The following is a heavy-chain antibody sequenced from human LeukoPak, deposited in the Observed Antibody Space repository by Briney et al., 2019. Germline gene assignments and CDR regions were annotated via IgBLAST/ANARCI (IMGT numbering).Heavy chain of an antibody. J-gene: IGHJ4*02. D-gene: IGHD5-12*01. CDR3: ASQIVAMTLDY. CDR2: ISSSSSYI. CDR1: GFTFSSYS. Sequence: GGSLRLSCAASGFTFSSYSMNWVRQAPGKGLEWVSSISSSSSYIYYADSVKGRFTISRDNAKNSLYLQMNSLRAEDTAVYYCASQIVAMTLDYWGQGTLVTVSS. V-gene: IGHV3-21*01.